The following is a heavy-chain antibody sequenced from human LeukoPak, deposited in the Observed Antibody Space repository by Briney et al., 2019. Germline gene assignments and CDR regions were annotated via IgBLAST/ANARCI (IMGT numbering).Heavy chain of an antibody. V-gene: IGHV3-21*01. D-gene: IGHD6-13*01. CDR2: ITKDGSHS. CDR1: GFAFSGYV. CDR3: AREKRAYSSSWIPDAFDI. Sequence: GGSLRLSCVASGFAFSGYVMNWVRQAPGKGLEWVSSITKDGSHSFSADSVRGRFTISRDNARNTLWLQMNSLRAEDTAVYYCAREKRAYSSSWIPDAFDIWGQGTMVTVSS. J-gene: IGHJ3*02.